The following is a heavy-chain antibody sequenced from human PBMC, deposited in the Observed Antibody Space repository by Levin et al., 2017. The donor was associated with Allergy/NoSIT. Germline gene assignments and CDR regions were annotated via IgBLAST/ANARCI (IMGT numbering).Heavy chain of an antibody. CDR2: IGGSGEII. CDR3: PRQTGSGWRDWFDA. V-gene: IGHV3-23*01. J-gene: IGHJ5*02. D-gene: IGHD6-19*01. Sequence: PGGSLRLSCVASGFTFRTYGISWVRQAPGKGLEWVSGIGGSGEIIHYADSVKGRFTISRDNSKNTLYLQMNSLRVEDTAIYFCPRQTGSGWRDWFDAWGQGTLVTVSS. CDR1: GFTFRTYG.